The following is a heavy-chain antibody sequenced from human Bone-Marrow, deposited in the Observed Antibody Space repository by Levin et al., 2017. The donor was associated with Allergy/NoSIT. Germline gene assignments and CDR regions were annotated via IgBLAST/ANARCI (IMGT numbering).Heavy chain of an antibody. V-gene: IGHV4-31*03. CDR2: INYSGNT. J-gene: IGHJ4*02. CDR3: ARFNGYDFDY. D-gene: IGHD5-12*01. CDR1: GGSISGGGYY. Sequence: ASETLSLTCTVSGGSISGGGYYWSWIRQHPGKGLEWIGYINYSGNTYYNPSLKSRVIISVVTSKNQLSLKLTSVTVADTAVYYCARFNGYDFDYWGQGTLVTVSS.